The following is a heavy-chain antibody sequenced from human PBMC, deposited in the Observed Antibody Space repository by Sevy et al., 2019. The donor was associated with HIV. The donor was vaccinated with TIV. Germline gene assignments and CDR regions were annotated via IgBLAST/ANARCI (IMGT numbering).Heavy chain of an antibody. CDR2: ISNSGTTI. CDR1: GFSFSSYE. CDR3: ARDLPPSATTVAHFDY. Sequence: GGSLRLSCAASGFSFSSYEMNWVRQAPGKGLEWVSYISNSGTTISDSGSVRGRFTISRDNARNLLYLQMNSLRAEDTAVYYCARDLPPSATTVAHFDYWGQRTLVTVSS. J-gene: IGHJ4*02. V-gene: IGHV3-48*03. D-gene: IGHD4-17*01.